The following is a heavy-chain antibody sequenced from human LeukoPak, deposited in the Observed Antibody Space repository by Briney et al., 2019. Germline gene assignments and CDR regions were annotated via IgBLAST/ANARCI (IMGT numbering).Heavy chain of an antibody. D-gene: IGHD3-22*01. CDR3: ALASDYYDSSGYYLEI. V-gene: IGHV1-24*01. CDR2: LVPENYQT. J-gene: IGHJ3*02. Sequence: ASVKVSCKVSGESITELGMHWVRQSPGKGLEWMGGLVPENYQTIYAQDFQGRVTMTEDTSKDTAYMELSSLRSEDTAIYYCALASDYYDSSGYYLEIWGQGTLVTVSA. CDR1: GESITELG.